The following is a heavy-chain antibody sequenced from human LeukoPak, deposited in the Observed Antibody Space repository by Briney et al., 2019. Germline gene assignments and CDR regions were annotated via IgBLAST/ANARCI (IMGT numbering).Heavy chain of an antibody. CDR3: ARDFIRGSYDVAFHI. V-gene: IGHV1-2*02. Sequence: ASVKVSCKASGYTFTGNHMHWVRQAPGQGLEWMGWINPNSGGTNYAQKFQGRVTMTRDTSISAAYMELSRLKSDDTAVYYCARDFIRGSYDVAFHIWGQGTVVTVSS. CDR1: GYTFTGNH. D-gene: IGHD3-16*01. J-gene: IGHJ3*02. CDR2: INPNSGGT.